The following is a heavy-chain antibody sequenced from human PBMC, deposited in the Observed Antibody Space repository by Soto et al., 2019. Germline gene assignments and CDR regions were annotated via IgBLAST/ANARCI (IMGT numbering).Heavy chain of an antibody. CDR1: GYTFTGYY. Sequence: ASVKVYCKASGYTFTGYYMHWVRQAPGQGLEWMGWINPNSGGTNYAQKFQGWVTMTRDTSISTAYMELSRLRSDDTAVYYCARGVAYCGGDCFSPLHNWFDPWGQGTLVTVSS. CDR3: ARGVAYCGGDCFSPLHNWFDP. D-gene: IGHD2-21*02. J-gene: IGHJ5*02. CDR2: INPNSGGT. V-gene: IGHV1-2*04.